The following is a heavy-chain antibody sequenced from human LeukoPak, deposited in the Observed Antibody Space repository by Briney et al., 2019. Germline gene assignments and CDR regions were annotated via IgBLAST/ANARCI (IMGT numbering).Heavy chain of an antibody. D-gene: IGHD3-22*01. V-gene: IGHV4-30-4*01. J-gene: IGHJ4*02. CDR3: ARGDGSGYPVDY. CDR1: GGSISSGDYY. Sequence: PSETLSLTCTVSGGSISSGDYYWSWIRQPPGKGLEWIGYIYYSGSTYYNPSLKSRVTISVDTSKNQFSLKLSSVTAADMAVYYCARGDGSGYPVDYWGQGTLVTVSS. CDR2: IYYSGST.